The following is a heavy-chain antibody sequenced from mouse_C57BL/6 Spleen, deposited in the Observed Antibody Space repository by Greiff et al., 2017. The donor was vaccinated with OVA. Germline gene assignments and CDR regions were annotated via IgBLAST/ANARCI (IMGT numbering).Heavy chain of an antibody. D-gene: IGHD2-4*01. CDR1: GFTFSDYG. J-gene: IGHJ3*01. CDR2: ISSGSSTI. V-gene: IGHV5-17*01. CDR3: ARDDYDAWFAY. Sequence: EVQWVESGGGLVKPGGSLKLSCAASGFTFSDYGMHWVRQAPEKGLEWVAYISSGSSTIYYADTVKGRFTISRDNAKNTLFLQMTSLRSEDTAMYYCARDDYDAWFAYWGQGTLVTVSA.